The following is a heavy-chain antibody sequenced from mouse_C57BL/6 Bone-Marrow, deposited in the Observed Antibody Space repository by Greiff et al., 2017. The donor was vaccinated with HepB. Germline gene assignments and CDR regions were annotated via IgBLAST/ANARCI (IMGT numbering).Heavy chain of an antibody. CDR1: GYTFTSYW. CDR3: AGTYYSNPFAY. Sequence: QVQLQQSGAELVKPGASVKLSCKASGYTFTSYWMHWVKQRPGQGLEWIGMIHPNSGSTNYNEKFKSKATLTVDKSSSTAYMQLSSLTSEDSAVYYCAGTYYSNPFAYWGQGTLVTVSA. J-gene: IGHJ3*01. D-gene: IGHD2-5*01. CDR2: IHPNSGST. V-gene: IGHV1-64*01.